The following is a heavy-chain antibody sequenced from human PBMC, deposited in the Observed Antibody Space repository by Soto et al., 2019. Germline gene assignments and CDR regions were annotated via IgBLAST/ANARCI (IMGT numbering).Heavy chain of an antibody. D-gene: IGHD4-17*01. CDR1: GFTFRSHR. J-gene: IGHJ4*02. CDR3: ATVFDV. V-gene: IGHV3-74*01. Sequence: EVQLVESGGGLVQPGGSLRVSCAASGFTFRSHRIHWVRQAPGKGLEWVSRIDTDGGGTSYADSVKGRFTISTDKGENTAYLQMNGLRVEDTAVYSCATVFDVWGQGTLVTVSS. CDR2: IDTDGGGT.